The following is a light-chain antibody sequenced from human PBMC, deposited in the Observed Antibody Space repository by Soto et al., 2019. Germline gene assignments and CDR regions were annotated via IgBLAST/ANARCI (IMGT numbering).Light chain of an antibody. CDR3: ETWGTNTRV. Sequence: QSVLTQSSSASASLGSSVKLTCTLSSGHSSSSIAWHQQQPGKAPRYLMKLEGSGSYNKGSGVPDRFSGSSSGADRYLTISNLQFEDEADYYCETWGTNTRVFGGGTKLTVL. J-gene: IGLJ3*02. V-gene: IGLV4-60*02. CDR1: SGHSSSS. CDR2: LEGSGSY.